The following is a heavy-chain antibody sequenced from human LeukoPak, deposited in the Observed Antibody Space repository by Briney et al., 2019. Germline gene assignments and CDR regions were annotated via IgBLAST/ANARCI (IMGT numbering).Heavy chain of an antibody. CDR2: IRSKADGGTT. CDR3: ARDDRPSGHDFDY. Sequence: PGGSLRVSCTASGFTFRDYNINWFRQAPGRGLEWVGFIRSKADGGTTEYAASVKGRFTISRDDSKNVAYLQINNLRAEDTALYYCARDDRPSGHDFDYWGQGTLVTVSS. D-gene: IGHD6-6*01. V-gene: IGHV3-49*03. J-gene: IGHJ4*02. CDR1: GFTFRDYN.